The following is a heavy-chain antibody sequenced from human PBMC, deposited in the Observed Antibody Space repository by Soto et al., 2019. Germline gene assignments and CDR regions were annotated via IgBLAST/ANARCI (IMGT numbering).Heavy chain of an antibody. CDR2: ISGSGGNT. CDR3: AKPTSFSSSWFHFDY. V-gene: IGHV3-23*01. D-gene: IGHD6-13*01. J-gene: IGHJ4*02. Sequence: GGSLRLSCAASGLIFSSYAMSWVRQAPGKGLEWVSAISGSGGNTYYADSVKGRFTISRDNSKNTVYLQMNSLRADDTAVYYCAKPTSFSSSWFHFDYWGQGTLVTVSS. CDR1: GLIFSSYA.